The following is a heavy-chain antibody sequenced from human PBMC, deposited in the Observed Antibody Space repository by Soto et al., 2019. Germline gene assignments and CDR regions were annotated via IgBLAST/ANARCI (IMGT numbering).Heavy chain of an antibody. V-gene: IGHV1-18*01. CDR3: ARGWMTTVTSAGPYYGMDV. Sequence: ASVKVSCKASGYTFTSYGISWVRQAPGQGLEWMGWISAYNGNTNYAQKLQGRVTMTTDTSTSTAYMELRSLRSDDTAVYYCARGWMTTVTSAGPYYGMDVWGQGTTVTVSS. D-gene: IGHD4-4*01. CDR1: GYTFTSYG. CDR2: ISAYNGNT. J-gene: IGHJ6*02.